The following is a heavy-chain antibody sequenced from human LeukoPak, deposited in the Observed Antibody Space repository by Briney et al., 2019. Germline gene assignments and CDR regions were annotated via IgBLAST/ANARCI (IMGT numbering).Heavy chain of an antibody. CDR2: ISSSSSYI. CDR3: ARDFVHYYYYYMDV. CDR1: GFTFSSYS. V-gene: IGHV3-21*01. Sequence: KSGGSLRLSCAASGFTFSSYSMNWVRQAPGKGLEWVSSISSSSSYIYYADSVKGRFTISRDNAKNSLYLQMNSLRAEDTAVYYCARDFVHYYYYYMDVWGKGTTVTVSS. J-gene: IGHJ6*03. D-gene: IGHD3-10*02.